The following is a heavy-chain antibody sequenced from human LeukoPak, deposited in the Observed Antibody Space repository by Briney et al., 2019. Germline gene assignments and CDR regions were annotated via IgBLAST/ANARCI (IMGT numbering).Heavy chain of an antibody. D-gene: IGHD4-17*01. V-gene: IGHV3-74*01. J-gene: IGHJ4*02. Sequence: PGGSLRLSCAASGFTFSSYWMHWVRQAPGKGLVWVSRINSDGSSTSYADSVKGRFTISRDNAKNTLYLQMNSLRAEDTAVYYCAKLVRYGDHFKYFDYWGQGTLVTVSS. CDR3: AKLVRYGDHFKYFDY. CDR2: INSDGSST. CDR1: GFTFSSYW.